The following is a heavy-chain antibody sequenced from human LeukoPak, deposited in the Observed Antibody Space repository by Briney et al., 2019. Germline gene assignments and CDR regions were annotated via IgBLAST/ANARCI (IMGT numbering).Heavy chain of an antibody. D-gene: IGHD6-13*01. CDR1: GGSISSGGYS. J-gene: IGHJ5*02. Sequence: PSETLSLTCAVSGGSISSGGYSWSWIRQPPGKGLEWIGYIYHSGSTYYNPSLKSRVTISVDRSKNQFSLKLSSVTAADTAVYYCAGTPQRVAAAGFNWFDPWGQGTLVTVSS. V-gene: IGHV4-30-2*01. CDR2: IYHSGST. CDR3: AGTPQRVAAAGFNWFDP.